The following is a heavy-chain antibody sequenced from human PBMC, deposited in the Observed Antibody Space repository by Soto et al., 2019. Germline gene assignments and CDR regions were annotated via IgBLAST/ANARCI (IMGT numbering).Heavy chain of an antibody. V-gene: IGHV4-30-2*05. D-gene: IGHD5-18*01. Sequence: SEALSLTCAVSGGSIISGGYSWSWIRQPPGKGLEWIGYIFYSGRTDYNPSLKSRVSISVDTSKNQFSLELTSVTAADTAVYYCARIQRDTAFGHFDYWGRGTLVTVSS. CDR3: ARIQRDTAFGHFDY. CDR1: GGSIISGGYS. CDR2: IFYSGRT. J-gene: IGHJ4*02.